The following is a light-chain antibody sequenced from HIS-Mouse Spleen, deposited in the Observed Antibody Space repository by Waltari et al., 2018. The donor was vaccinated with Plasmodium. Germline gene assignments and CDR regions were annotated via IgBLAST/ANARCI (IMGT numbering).Light chain of an antibody. CDR1: SSDVGSSNY. CDR2: DVS. Sequence: QSALTQPASVSGSPGQSITISCPGTSSDVGSSNYVSWYQQHPGKAPKLMIYDVSNRPSGVSNRFSGSKSGNTASLTISGLQAEDEADYYCSSYTSSSTLVFGGGTKLTVL. V-gene: IGLV2-14*03. CDR3: SSYTSSSTLV. J-gene: IGLJ2*01.